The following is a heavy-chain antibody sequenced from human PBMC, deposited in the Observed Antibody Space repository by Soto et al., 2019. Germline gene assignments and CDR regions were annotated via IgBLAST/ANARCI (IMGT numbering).Heavy chain of an antibody. Sequence: PGGSLRLSCAASGFTFRNNGMDWVRQTPGKGLEWVSGISGSGEYTYFADSVKGRFTISRDNSKNMVYLHMSNVRVEDTAVYFCVREVIADYFDYWGQGTLVTVSS. J-gene: IGHJ4*02. CDR1: GFTFRNNG. V-gene: IGHV3-23*01. CDR3: VREVIADYFDY. D-gene: IGHD6-13*01. CDR2: ISGSGEYT.